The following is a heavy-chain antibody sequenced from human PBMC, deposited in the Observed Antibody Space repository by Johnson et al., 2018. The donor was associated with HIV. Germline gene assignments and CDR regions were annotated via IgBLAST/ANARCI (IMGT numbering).Heavy chain of an antibody. CDR1: GFTVRSNY. CDR3: ARACRDGYTCDAFDI. V-gene: IGHV3-66*01. D-gene: IGHD5-24*01. Sequence: VQLLESGGGLVQPGGSLRLSCAASGFTVRSNYMSWVRQAPGKGLEWVSVINSGGSTYYTDSVRGRFTISRDNSKNTLYLQMNSLRAEDTAVYYCARACRDGYTCDAFDIWGQGTIVTVSS. CDR2: INSGGST. J-gene: IGHJ3*02.